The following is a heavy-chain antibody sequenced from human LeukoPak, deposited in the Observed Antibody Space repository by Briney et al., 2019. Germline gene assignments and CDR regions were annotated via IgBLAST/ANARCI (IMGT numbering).Heavy chain of an antibody. J-gene: IGHJ4*02. CDR2: INHSGST. D-gene: IGHD4-17*01. Sequence: SETLSLTCAVYGGSFSGYYWSWIRQPPGKGLEWIGEINHSGSTNYNPSLKSRVTMSVDTSKNQFSLKLSSVTAADTAVYYCARDKGTTVTTPGYWGKGTLVTVSS. CDR1: GGSFSGYY. CDR3: ARDKGTTVTTPGY. V-gene: IGHV4-34*01.